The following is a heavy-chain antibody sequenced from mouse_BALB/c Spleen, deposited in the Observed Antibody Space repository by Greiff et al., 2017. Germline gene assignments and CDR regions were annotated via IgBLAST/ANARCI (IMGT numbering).Heavy chain of an antibody. CDR3: ARVYYPYAMDD. D-gene: IGHD1-1*02. CDR1: GFTFSSYA. Sequence: EVKLMESGGGLVKPGGSLKLSCAASGFTFSSYAMSWVRQSPEKRLEWVAEISSGGSYTYYPDTVTGRFTISRDNAKNTLYLEMSSLRSEDTAMYYCARVYYPYAMDDWGQGTSVTVSS. J-gene: IGHJ4*01. CDR2: ISSGGSYT. V-gene: IGHV5-9-4*01.